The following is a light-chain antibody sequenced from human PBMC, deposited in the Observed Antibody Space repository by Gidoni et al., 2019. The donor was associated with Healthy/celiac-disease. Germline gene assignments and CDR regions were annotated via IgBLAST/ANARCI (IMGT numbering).Light chain of an antibody. CDR1: SGYVGMYNY. J-gene: IGLJ1*01. CDR2: DVS. V-gene: IGLV2-11*02. Sequence: QSALTQPPSVSGSPGQSVTISCTGTSGYVGMYNYVSWYQQNPVKPPKLILHDVSQRPPGVPDRFSGSKSGNTASLTISGLQSDDDADYYCCSYAGSYTRYVFGTGTKVTVL. CDR3: CSYAGSYTRYV.